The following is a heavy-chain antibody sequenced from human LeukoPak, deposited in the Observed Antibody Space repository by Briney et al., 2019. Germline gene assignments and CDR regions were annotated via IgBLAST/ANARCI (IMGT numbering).Heavy chain of an antibody. D-gene: IGHD2-15*01. CDR1: GFTFSSYG. CDR2: ISSSSGTI. CDR3: ARVDCSGGSCYSSLDY. Sequence: QPGGSLRLSCAASGFTFSSYGMNWVRQAPGKGLEWISYISSSSGTIYYADSVKGRFTIFRDNAKNSLFLQMDSLRVEDTAVYYCARVDCSGGSCYSSLDYWGQGALITASS. V-gene: IGHV3-48*01. J-gene: IGHJ4*02.